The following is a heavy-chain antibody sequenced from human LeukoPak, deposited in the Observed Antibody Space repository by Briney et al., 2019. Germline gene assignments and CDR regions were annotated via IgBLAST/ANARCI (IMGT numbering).Heavy chain of an antibody. CDR3: ANHRTPDRYHWNYFDY. D-gene: IGHD1-20*01. CDR1: GFTFRNSA. V-gene: IGHV3-23*01. Sequence: GGSLRLSCAASGFTFRNSAMSWVRQAPGTGLEWISSIGGHVHSTYYVDSVIGRFTISRDDSKNTLYLQMNSLRANDTAIYYCANHRTPDRYHWNYFDYWGQGTLVTVSS. J-gene: IGHJ4*02. CDR2: IGGHVHST.